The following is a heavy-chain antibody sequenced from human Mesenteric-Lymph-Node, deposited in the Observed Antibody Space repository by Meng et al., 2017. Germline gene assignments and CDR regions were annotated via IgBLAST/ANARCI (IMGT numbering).Heavy chain of an antibody. CDR3: ATNGFYSIDN. CDR1: AGSNTNKDW. V-gene: IGHV4-4*02. J-gene: IGHJ4*02. Sequence: QVPRQESGPGLVQPSGTLTLPCTASAGSNTNKDWWSWVRQPPGKGLEWIGEIHHDGRTNYNPSFKMRVIMSMDKSSNQFSLHLSSVTAADTAVYFCATNGFYSIDNWGQGTLVTVSS. CDR2: IHHDGRT. D-gene: IGHD2-8*01.